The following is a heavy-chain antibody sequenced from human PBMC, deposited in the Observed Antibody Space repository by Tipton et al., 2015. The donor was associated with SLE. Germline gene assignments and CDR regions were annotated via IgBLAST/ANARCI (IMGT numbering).Heavy chain of an antibody. CDR3: GTSAPLGRGYKTPDDY. CDR2: INHSGST. D-gene: IGHD3-3*01. CDR1: GASFNSYY. V-gene: IGHV4-34*01. Sequence: TLSLTCAVYGASFNSYYWTWVRQAPGKGLEWIGEINHSGSTNYNPSLMSRVTLSVDTSNNQFSLRMTSVTAADTALYYCGTSAPLGRGYKTPDDYWGQGALVTVSS. J-gene: IGHJ4*02.